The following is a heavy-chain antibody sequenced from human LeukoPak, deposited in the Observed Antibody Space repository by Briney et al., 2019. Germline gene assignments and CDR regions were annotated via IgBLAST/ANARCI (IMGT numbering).Heavy chain of an antibody. Sequence: PGGSLRLSCIDSGFTFSSNWMAWVRQAPGKGLEWVANIKQDESEKYYLGSVKGRFTISRDNTKNSLYLEMNSLRAEDTALYYCARDGGDCSGDSCYVDYWGQGTLVTVSS. J-gene: IGHJ4*02. CDR1: GFTFSSNW. D-gene: IGHD2-15*01. CDR2: IKQDESEK. V-gene: IGHV3-7*03. CDR3: ARDGGDCSGDSCYVDY.